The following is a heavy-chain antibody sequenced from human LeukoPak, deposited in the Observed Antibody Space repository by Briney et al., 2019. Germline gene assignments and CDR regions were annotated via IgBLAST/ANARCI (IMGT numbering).Heavy chain of an antibody. CDR1: GFTFGSSW. Sequence: GGSLRLSCAASGFTFGSSWMHWVRQAPGKGLVWVSHINSDGSRTSYADSVKGRFTISRDNAKNTLYLEMNSLRAEDTAVYYCARVVLYYDFWSAYFHDWGQGTLVTVSS. D-gene: IGHD3-3*01. CDR2: INSDGSRT. V-gene: IGHV3-74*01. J-gene: IGHJ4*02. CDR3: ARVVLYYDFWSAYFHD.